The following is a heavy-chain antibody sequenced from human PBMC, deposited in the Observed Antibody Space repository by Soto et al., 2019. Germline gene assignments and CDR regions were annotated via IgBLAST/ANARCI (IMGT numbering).Heavy chain of an antibody. CDR3: ARLGHGEYGDDY. CDR2: IYYSGST. V-gene: IGHV4-59*01. Sequence: QVQLQESGPGLVKPSETLSLTCTVSGGSISSYYWSWIRQPPGKGLEWIGYIYYSGSTNYNPSLKSRVTISVDTSKNQFSLKLSSVTAADTAVYYCARLGHGEYGDDYWGQGTLVTVSS. J-gene: IGHJ4*02. D-gene: IGHD4-17*01. CDR1: GGSISSYY.